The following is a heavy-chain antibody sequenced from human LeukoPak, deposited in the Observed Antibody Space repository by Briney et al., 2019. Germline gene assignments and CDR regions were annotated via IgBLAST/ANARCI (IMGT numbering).Heavy chain of an antibody. CDR2: ISYDGSNK. J-gene: IGHJ4*02. CDR1: GFTFSNYG. CDR3: AKDGFEYRFGLGYFDY. D-gene: IGHD5-18*01. Sequence: PGGSLRLSCATSGFTFSNYGIHWVRQAPGKGLEWVAVISYDGSNKYYTDSVRGRFTISRGNSKNTLYLQMNSLRAEDTAVYYCAKDGFEYRFGLGYFDYWGQGTLVTVSS. V-gene: IGHV3-30*18.